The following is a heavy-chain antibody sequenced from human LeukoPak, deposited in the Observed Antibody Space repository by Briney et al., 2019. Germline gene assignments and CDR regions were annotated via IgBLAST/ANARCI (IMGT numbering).Heavy chain of an antibody. CDR2: ISSDGSKK. J-gene: IGHJ3*02. D-gene: IGHD3-22*01. CDR1: GFTFSNYA. V-gene: IGHV3-30*04. Sequence: GGSLRLSCAASGFTFSNYAMHWVRQAPGKGLEWLAVISSDGSKKFYADSMKGRFTISRDNAKNSLYLQMNSLRAEDTAVYYCAGYYYDSSGYYAFDIWGQGTMVTVSS. CDR3: AGYYYDSSGYYAFDI.